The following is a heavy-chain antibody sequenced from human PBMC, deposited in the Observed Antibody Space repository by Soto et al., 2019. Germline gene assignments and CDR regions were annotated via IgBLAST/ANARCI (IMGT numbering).Heavy chain of an antibody. CDR3: AKDKLYSNFEHYFDY. Sequence: EVQLVESGGGFVQPGRSLRLSCTSSGFTFENYAMHWVRQAPGKGLEWVSGISWNRGTIGYADSMRGRFTISRDNAKNYLYLQMDSLRPEDTALYYCAKDKLYSNFEHYFDYWGQGTLVTVSS. J-gene: IGHJ4*02. D-gene: IGHD4-4*01. CDR1: GFTFENYA. V-gene: IGHV3-9*01. CDR2: ISWNRGTI.